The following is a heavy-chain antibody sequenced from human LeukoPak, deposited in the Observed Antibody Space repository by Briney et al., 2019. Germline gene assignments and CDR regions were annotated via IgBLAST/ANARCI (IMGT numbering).Heavy chain of an antibody. Sequence: PGGSLRLSCAASGFTFSSYWMSWVRQAPGKGLEWVANIKQDGSEKDYVDSVKGRFTISRDNAKNSLYLQMNSLRTEDTAVYYFAREGPDAFDIWGQGTMVIVSS. J-gene: IGHJ3*02. CDR2: IKQDGSEK. V-gene: IGHV3-7*01. CDR3: AREGPDAFDI. CDR1: GFTFSSYW.